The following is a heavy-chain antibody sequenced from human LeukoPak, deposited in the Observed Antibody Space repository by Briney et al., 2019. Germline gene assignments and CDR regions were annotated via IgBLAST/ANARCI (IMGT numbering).Heavy chain of an antibody. V-gene: IGHV3-30*04. CDR1: GFTFSSYA. J-gene: IGHJ4*02. D-gene: IGHD5-18*01. CDR3: ARGGENYGYWFDC. Sequence: GGSLRLSCAASGFTFSSYAMHWVRQAPGKGLEWVAVISYDGSNKYYADSVKGRFTISRDNSKNTLYLQMNSLRAEDTAVYYCARGGENYGYWFDCWGQGTLVTVSS. CDR2: ISYDGSNK.